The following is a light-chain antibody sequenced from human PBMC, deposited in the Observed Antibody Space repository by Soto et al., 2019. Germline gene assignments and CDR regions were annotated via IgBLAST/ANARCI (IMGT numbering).Light chain of an antibody. V-gene: IGKV3-11*01. CDR1: QSVSSF. CDR2: DAP. J-gene: IGKJ1*01. CDR3: QQRGSWPPT. Sequence: ELVLTQSPATLSVSPGERATLSCRASQSVSSFLAWYQQRPGQAPRLLIYDAPNRASGIPARFSGSGSGTDFTLTISSLEPEDFAVYYCQQRGSWPPTFGQGTKVEV.